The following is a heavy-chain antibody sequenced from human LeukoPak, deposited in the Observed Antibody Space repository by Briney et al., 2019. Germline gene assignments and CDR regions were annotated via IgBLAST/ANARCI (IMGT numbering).Heavy chain of an antibody. CDR1: AGTLSSYA. CDR2: IIPIFGTA. J-gene: IGHJ4*02. Sequence: SVNDSCKASAGTLSSYAISWVRPAPGQGLEWMGRIIPIFGTANYAQKFQGRATITTDESTSTAYMELSSLRSEDTAVYYCARTDIVATTGSYFDYWGQGTLVTVSS. D-gene: IGHD5-12*01. CDR3: ARTDIVATTGSYFDY. V-gene: IGHV1-69*05.